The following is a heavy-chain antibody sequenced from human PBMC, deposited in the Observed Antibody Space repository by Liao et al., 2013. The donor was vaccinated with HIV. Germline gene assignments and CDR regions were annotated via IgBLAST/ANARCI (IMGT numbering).Heavy chain of an antibody. D-gene: IGHD6-13*01. CDR3: AREGDSWYRGGYYYYMDV. Sequence: QLQLQESGPGLVKPSETLSLTCTVSGGSISSSSYYWGWIRQPPGKGLEWIGSIYYSGSTFHNPSLKSRVTISVDTSKNQFSLKLSSVTAADTAVYYCAREGDSWYRGGYYYYMDVWGKGTTVTVSS. CDR1: GGSISSSSYY. J-gene: IGHJ6*03. V-gene: IGHV4-39*07. CDR2: IYYSGST.